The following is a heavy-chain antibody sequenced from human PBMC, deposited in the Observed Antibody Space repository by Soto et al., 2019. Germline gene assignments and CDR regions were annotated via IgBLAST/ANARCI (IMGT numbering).Heavy chain of an antibody. J-gene: IGHJ4*02. CDR2: IIPIFDTA. CDR3: AGLRTYGGYGY. Sequence: GASVKVSCKASGGTFSSYAISWVRQAPGQGLEWMGGIIPIFDTANYAQKFQGRVTITADESTSTAYMELSSLRSEDTAVYYCAGLRTYGGYGYWGQGTLVTVSS. CDR1: GGTFSSYA. V-gene: IGHV1-69*13. D-gene: IGHD5-12*01.